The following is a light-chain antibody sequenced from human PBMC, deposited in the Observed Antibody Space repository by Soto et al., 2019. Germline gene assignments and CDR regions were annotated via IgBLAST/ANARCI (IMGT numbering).Light chain of an antibody. J-gene: IGKJ3*01. CDR2: GAS. CDR1: QSISSNY. Sequence: EIVLTQSPGTLSLSPGERATLSCRASQSISSNYLAWYQQRPGQAPRLLIFGASYMATGIPDRFSGSGSGTDFTVTISRLVPDNCAVYYCQQYGSSPPEFTFGPGTRVDSK. CDR3: QQYGSSPPEFT. V-gene: IGKV3-20*01.